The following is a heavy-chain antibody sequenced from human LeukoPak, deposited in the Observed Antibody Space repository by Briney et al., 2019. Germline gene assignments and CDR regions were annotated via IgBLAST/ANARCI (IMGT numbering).Heavy chain of an antibody. Sequence: SETLSLTCSVSGASITSTTYYWGWIRQPPGKGLEWIGTIYYSGSAYYNPSLKSRVTISVDTSKNQFSLKLSSVTAADTAVYYCARDLGADPYYFDNWGQGTLVSVSS. J-gene: IGHJ4*02. CDR2: IYYSGSA. V-gene: IGHV4-39*07. CDR3: ARDLGADPYYFDN. CDR1: GASITSTTYY.